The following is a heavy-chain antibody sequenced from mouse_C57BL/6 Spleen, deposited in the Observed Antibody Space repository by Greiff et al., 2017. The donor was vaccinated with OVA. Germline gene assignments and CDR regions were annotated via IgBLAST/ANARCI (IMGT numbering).Heavy chain of an antibody. CDR2: IDPETGGT. D-gene: IGHD1-1*02. CDR1: GYTFTDYE. J-gene: IGHJ2*01. Sequence: QVQLQQPGAELVRPGASVTLSCKASGYTFTDYEMHWVKQTPVHGLEWIGAIDPETGGTAYNQKFKGKAILTADKSSSTAYMELRSLTSEDSAVYYCTRSVANWSFDYWGQGTTLTVSS. V-gene: IGHV1-15*01. CDR3: TRSVANWSFDY.